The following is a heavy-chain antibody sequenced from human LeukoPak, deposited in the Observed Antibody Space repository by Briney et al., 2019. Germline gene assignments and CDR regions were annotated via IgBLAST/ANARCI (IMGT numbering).Heavy chain of an antibody. CDR2: ISPKGIT. D-gene: IGHD3-3*01. CDR3: ARVPGVYFDFSIGFGSGWFDP. CDR1: SYSINSNYY. J-gene: IGHJ5*02. V-gene: IGHV4-38-2*02. Sequence: SETLSLTCSVSSYSINSNYYWGWIRQSPGKGLEWIGVISPKGITYYNPSLRGRVSISPDTSKNQFSLRLSSMTATDTAMYYCARVPGVYFDFSIGFGSGWFDPWGQGTLVTVSS.